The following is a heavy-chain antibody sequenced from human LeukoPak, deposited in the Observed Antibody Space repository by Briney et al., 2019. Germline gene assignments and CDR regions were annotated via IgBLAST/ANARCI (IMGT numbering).Heavy chain of an antibody. V-gene: IGHV3-66*01. CDR1: GFAVSSGY. J-gene: IGHJ4*02. CDR2: IYNARST. Sequence: AGGSLRLSCAASGFAVSSGYMSWVRQAPGKGLEWVSVIYNARSTYYADYVKGRFTVSRDNSKNTVYLQISSPRADDTAIYYCARDRHYYDSSGYYYGYFDHWGQGSLVAVSS. D-gene: IGHD3-22*01. CDR3: ARDRHYYDSSGYYYGYFDH.